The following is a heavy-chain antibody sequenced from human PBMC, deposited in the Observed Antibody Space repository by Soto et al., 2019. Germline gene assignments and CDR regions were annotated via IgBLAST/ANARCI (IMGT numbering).Heavy chain of an antibody. CDR1: GFTFSSYG. V-gene: IGHV3-30*18. CDR3: AKEGGRMYSENSTGGYYFRPTNFDY. J-gene: IGHJ4*02. D-gene: IGHD3-3*01. Sequence: GGSLRLSCAASGFTFSSYGMHWVRQAPGKGLEWVAVISYDGSNKYYADSVKGRFTISRDNSKNTLYLQMNSLRAEDTAVYYCAKEGGRMYSENSTGGYYFRPTNFDYWGQGTLVTVSS. CDR2: ISYDGSNK.